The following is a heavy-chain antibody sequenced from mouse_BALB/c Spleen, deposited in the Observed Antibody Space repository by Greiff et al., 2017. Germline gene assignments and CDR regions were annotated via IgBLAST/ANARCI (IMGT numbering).Heavy chain of an antibody. CDR2: INPSTGYT. CDR3: ARYYYGSSLFAY. V-gene: IGHV1-7*01. D-gene: IGHD1-1*01. J-gene: IGHJ3*01. CDR1: GYTFTSYW. Sequence: VTLVESGAELAKPGASVKMSCKASGYTFTSYWMHWVKQRPGQGLEWIGYINPSTGYTEYNQKFKDKATLTADKSSSTAYMQLSSLTSEDSAVYYCARYYYGSSLFAYWGQGTLVTVSA.